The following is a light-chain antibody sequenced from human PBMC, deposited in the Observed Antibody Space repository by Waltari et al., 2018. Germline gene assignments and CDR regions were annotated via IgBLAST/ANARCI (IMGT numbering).Light chain of an antibody. CDR2: GAS. J-gene: IGKJ4*01. V-gene: IGKV3-20*01. Sequence: EIVLTQSPGTLSLSPGERATLSCRAGQSVSSGYLAWYQQKHGQAPRTLIDGASSRATGIPDRFSGSGSGTDFTLTINRLEPEDSGVYYCQQYGSSPPLTFGGGTKVEI. CDR1: QSVSSGY. CDR3: QQYGSSPPLT.